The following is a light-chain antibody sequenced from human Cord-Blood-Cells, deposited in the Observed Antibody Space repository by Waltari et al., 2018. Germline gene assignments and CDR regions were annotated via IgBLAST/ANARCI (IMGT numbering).Light chain of an antibody. CDR1: SCHVAGYNY. V-gene: IGLV2-11*02. Sequence: QSALTHPRSVSGSPGQSSTIPCTGISCHVAGYNYDYWYQHHPRKSLKFIIYDVSKRRAGVPDFFSCSKSCNTASLTISGLNADVYADYYCCSYVCSCTDLIFVGGTKLTVL. CDR3: CSYVCSCTDLI. J-gene: IGLJ2*01. CDR2: DVS.